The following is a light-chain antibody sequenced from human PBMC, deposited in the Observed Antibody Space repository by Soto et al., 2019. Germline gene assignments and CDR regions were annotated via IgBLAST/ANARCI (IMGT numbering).Light chain of an antibody. CDR3: RHADSCTRRT. V-gene: IGKV1-12*01. J-gene: IGKJ5*01. CDR1: EDIRNW. Sequence: EINLTQSPGFVAASIGDRVTMSXRPSEDIRNWLAWYQQKPVXXPKIXXXAEXSLQSAVPSRFRGSGSGRDFTLTISSMQPPDFSTYYCRHADSCTRRTFGQGTRLAIK. CDR2: AEX.